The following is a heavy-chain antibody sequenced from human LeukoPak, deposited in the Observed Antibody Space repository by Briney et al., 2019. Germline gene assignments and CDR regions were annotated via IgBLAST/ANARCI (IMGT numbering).Heavy chain of an antibody. CDR2: ISYDGSNK. J-gene: IGHJ4*02. CDR3: ARDRDSLGYCSSTSCYLPAY. Sequence: GGSLRLSCAASGFTFSSYAMHWVRQAPGKGLEWVAVISYDGSNKYYADSVKGRFTISRDNSKNTLYLQMNSLRAEDTAVYYCARDRDSLGYCSSTSCYLPAYWGQGTLVTVSS. D-gene: IGHD2-2*01. V-gene: IGHV3-30-3*01. CDR1: GFTFSSYA.